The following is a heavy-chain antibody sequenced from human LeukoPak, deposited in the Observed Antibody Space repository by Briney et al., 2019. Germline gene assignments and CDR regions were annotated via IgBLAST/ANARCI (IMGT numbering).Heavy chain of an antibody. CDR2: ISSSGAYI. D-gene: IGHD2-2*01. Sequence: PGGSLRLSCAASGFSFSSFTMNWVRHAPGKGPEWVSSISSSGAYIYYADSVKGRFTISRDNARNSLYLQMNSLRAGDTATYYCANYCSASTCYGVEGYWGQGTLVTVSS. CDR3: ANYCSASTCYGVEGY. V-gene: IGHV3-21*01. J-gene: IGHJ4*02. CDR1: GFSFSSFT.